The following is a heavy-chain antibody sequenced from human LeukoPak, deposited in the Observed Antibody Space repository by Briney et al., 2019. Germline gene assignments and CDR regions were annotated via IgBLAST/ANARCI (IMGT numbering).Heavy chain of an antibody. Sequence: SVKVSCKASGGTFSSYAISWVRQAPGQGLEWMGGIIPIFGTANYAQKFQGRVTITTDESTCTAYMELSSLRSEDTAVYYCARGSHYDSSGSLFDYWGQGILVTVSS. V-gene: IGHV1-69*05. CDR1: GGTFSSYA. J-gene: IGHJ4*02. D-gene: IGHD3-22*01. CDR2: IIPIFGTA. CDR3: ARGSHYDSSGSLFDY.